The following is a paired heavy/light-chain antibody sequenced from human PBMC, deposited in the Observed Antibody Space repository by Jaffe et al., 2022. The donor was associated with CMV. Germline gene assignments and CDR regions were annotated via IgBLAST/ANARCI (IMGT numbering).Light chain of an antibody. Sequence: QSALTQPASVSGSPGQSITISCTGTSSDVGGYNYVSWYQQHPGKAPKLMIYDVSNRPSGVSNRFSGSKSGNTASLTISGLQAEDEADYYCSSYTSSSRVVFGGGTKLTVL. CDR1: SSDVGGYNY. CDR3: SSYTSSSRVV. CDR2: DVS. J-gene: IGLJ2*01. V-gene: IGLV2-14*03.
Heavy chain of an antibody. CDR1: GFTFSSYA. J-gene: IGHJ6*02. CDR2: ISGSGGST. CDR3: AKDCRRTRYNWNVLPYGMDV. V-gene: IGHV3-23*01. Sequence: EVQLLESGGGLVQPGGSLRLSCAASGFTFSSYAMSWVRQAPGKGLEWVSAISGSGGSTYYADSVKGRFTISRDNSKNTLYLQMNSLRAEDTAVYYCAKDCRRTRYNWNVLPYGMDVWGQGTTVTVSS. D-gene: IGHD1-20*01.